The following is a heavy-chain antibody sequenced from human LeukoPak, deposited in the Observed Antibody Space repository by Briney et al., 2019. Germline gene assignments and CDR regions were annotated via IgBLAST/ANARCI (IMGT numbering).Heavy chain of an antibody. J-gene: IGHJ4*02. V-gene: IGHV1-2*02. CDR3: ARVSYRVATIGLSFDY. CDR2: INPNSGGT. CDR1: GYSFSDYY. Sequence: ASVKVSCKASGYSFSDYYIHWARQAPGQGLEWMGWINPNSGGTDYAQKFQGRVTMTRDTSISTAYMDLSRLRSDDTAVYYCARVSYRVATIGLSFDYWGQGALVTVSS. D-gene: IGHD5-24*01.